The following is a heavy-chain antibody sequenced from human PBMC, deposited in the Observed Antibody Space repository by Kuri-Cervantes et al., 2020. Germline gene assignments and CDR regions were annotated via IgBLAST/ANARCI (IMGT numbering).Heavy chain of an antibody. CDR3: ARDKAYSSGRRSHFDY. Sequence: ESLKISCAVYGGSFSGYYWSWIRQPPGKGLEWIGEINHSGSTNYNPPLKSRVTISVDTSKNQFSLKLSSVTAADTAVYYCARDKAYSSGRRSHFDYWGQGTLVTVSS. CDR2: INHSGST. D-gene: IGHD6-19*01. V-gene: IGHV4-34*01. CDR1: GGSFSGYY. J-gene: IGHJ4*02.